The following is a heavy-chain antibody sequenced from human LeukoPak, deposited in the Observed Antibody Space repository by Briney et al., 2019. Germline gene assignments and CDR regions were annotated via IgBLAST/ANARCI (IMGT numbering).Heavy chain of an antibody. CDR1: GGSFSGYY. J-gene: IGHJ3*02. D-gene: IGHD3-10*01. CDR2: INHSGST. CDR3: ARGGRFIMVGGVQYRAFGVFDI. Sequence: SETLSLTCAVYGGSFSGYYWSWIRQSPGKGLEWIGEINHSGSTNYHPSLKSRVTISVNTSQNQFSLNLNSVTGADPAEYYCARGGRFIMVGGVQYRAFGVFDIWGQGKMVTVFS. V-gene: IGHV4-34*01.